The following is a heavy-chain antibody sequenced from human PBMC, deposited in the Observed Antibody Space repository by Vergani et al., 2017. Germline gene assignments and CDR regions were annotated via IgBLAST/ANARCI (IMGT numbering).Heavy chain of an antibody. CDR1: GFKFSDHY. J-gene: IGHJ6*02. CDR2: ISPVASTV. D-gene: IGHD6-13*01. Sequence: LEESGGGSVKPGGSLRLSCAASGFKFSDHYMSWIRQAPGKGLEWVSHISPVASTVSYTDSVTGRFTVSRDNDNNSLTLDMTTLRVEDTAVSYCANNPGIATTRHYYAMDVGGQGTTVTVSS. CDR3: ANNPGIATTRHYYAMDV. V-gene: IGHV3-11*04.